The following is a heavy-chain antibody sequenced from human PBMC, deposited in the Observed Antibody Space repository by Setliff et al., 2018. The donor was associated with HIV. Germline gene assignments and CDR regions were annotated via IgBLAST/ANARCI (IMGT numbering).Heavy chain of an antibody. J-gene: IGHJ5*02. CDR3: ARDNGRYFDRGWFDP. CDR1: GFTFSNYS. Sequence: GESLKISCAASGFTFSNYSMNWVRQTPGKGLEWVSSISASATYIYYADSVKGRFTISRDNAENSLYLQMNSLRAEDTAVYYCARDNGRYFDRGWFDPWGQGVLVTVSS. CDR2: ISASATYI. V-gene: IGHV3-21*01. D-gene: IGHD3-9*01.